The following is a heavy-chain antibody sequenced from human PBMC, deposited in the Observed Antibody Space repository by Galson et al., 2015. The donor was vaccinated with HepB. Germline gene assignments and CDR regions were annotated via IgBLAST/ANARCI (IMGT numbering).Heavy chain of an antibody. Sequence: SVKVSCKASGGTFSSYTISWVRQAPGQGLEWMGRIIPILGIANYAQKFQGRVTITADKSTSTAYMELSSLRSEDTAVYYCARFLCSSTSCYLGWFDPWGQGTLVTVSS. J-gene: IGHJ5*02. D-gene: IGHD2-2*01. CDR1: GGTFSSYT. V-gene: IGHV1-69*02. CDR3: ARFLCSSTSCYLGWFDP. CDR2: IIPILGIA.